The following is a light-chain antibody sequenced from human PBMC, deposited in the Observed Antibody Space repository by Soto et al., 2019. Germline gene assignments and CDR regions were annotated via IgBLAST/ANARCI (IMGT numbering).Light chain of an antibody. CDR3: GTWDSSLSAYV. CDR2: DNN. CDR1: SSNIGNNY. J-gene: IGLJ1*01. Sequence: QSVLTQPPSVSVAPGQTVTISCSGSSSNIGNNYVSWSQQLPGTAPKLLIYDNNKRPSGIPDRFSGSKSGTSATLGITGLQTGDEADYYCGTWDSSLSAYVFGTGTKVTVL. V-gene: IGLV1-51*01.